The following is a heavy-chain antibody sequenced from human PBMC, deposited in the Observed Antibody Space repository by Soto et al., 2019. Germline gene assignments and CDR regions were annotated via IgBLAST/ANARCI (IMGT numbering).Heavy chain of an antibody. Sequence: QVQLVESGGGVVQPGRSLRLSCAASGFTFSSYGMHWVRQAPGKGLEWVAVISYDGSNKYYADSVKGRFTISRDNSKYTLYLQMNSLRAEDTAVYYCAKSLTQRWELPNCDYWGQGTLVTVSS. CDR2: ISYDGSNK. V-gene: IGHV3-30*18. D-gene: IGHD1-26*01. J-gene: IGHJ4*02. CDR1: GFTFSSYG. CDR3: AKSLTQRWELPNCDY.